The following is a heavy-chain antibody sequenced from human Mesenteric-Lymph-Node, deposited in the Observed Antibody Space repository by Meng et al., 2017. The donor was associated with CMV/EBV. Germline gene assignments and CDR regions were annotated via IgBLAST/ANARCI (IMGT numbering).Heavy chain of an antibody. V-gene: IGHV4-61*01. CDR2: IYYTGST. D-gene: IGHD3-22*01. Sequence: GSLRLSCTVSGGSVSSGSYYWSWIRQPPGKGLEWIGYIYYTGSTNYNPSLKSRVSISVDTSKNQFSLKLSSVTAADTAVYFCARNPKTDPYYYDSSGYLDYWGQGTLVTVSS. CDR1: GGSVSSGSYY. CDR3: ARNPKTDPYYYDSSGYLDY. J-gene: IGHJ4*02.